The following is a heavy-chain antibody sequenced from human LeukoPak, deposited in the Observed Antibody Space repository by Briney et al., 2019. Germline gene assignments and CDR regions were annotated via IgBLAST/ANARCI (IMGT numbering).Heavy chain of an antibody. Sequence: TSGTLSLTCAVSGGSISSSNWWSWVRQPPGKGLEWIGEVYHSGSTNYNPSLKSRVSISVDKSKNQFSLKLSSVTAADTAVYYCARVGCSSTSCSFDYWGQGTPVTVSS. CDR2: VYHSGST. D-gene: IGHD2-2*01. CDR1: GGSISSSNW. J-gene: IGHJ4*02. CDR3: ARVGCSSTSCSFDY. V-gene: IGHV4-4*02.